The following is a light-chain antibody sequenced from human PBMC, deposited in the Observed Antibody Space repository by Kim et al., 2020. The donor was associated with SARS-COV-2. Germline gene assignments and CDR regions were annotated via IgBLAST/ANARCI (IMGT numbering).Light chain of an antibody. CDR2: GKN. Sequence: SSELTQDAAVSVALGQTVRITCQGDSLRSYYATWYQQKPGQAPILVIYGKNNRPSGIPDRFSGSSSGNTASLTITGTQAGDEADYYCNSRDSNDNVVFGGGTKVTVL. CDR3: NSRDSNDNVV. CDR1: SLRSYY. V-gene: IGLV3-19*01. J-gene: IGLJ2*01.